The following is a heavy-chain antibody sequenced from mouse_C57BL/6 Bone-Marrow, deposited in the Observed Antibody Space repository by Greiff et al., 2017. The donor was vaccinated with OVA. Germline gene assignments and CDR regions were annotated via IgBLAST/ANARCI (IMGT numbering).Heavy chain of an antibody. Sequence: VQLKESGGGLVKPGGSLKLSCAASGFTFSDYGMHWVRQAPEKGLEWVAYISSGSSTIYYADTVKGRFTISRDNAKNTLFLQMTSLRSEDTAMYYCATYYDYYWGQGTTLTVSS. V-gene: IGHV5-17*01. CDR2: ISSGSSTI. CDR1: GFTFSDYG. CDR3: ATYYDYY. J-gene: IGHJ2*01. D-gene: IGHD2-4*01.